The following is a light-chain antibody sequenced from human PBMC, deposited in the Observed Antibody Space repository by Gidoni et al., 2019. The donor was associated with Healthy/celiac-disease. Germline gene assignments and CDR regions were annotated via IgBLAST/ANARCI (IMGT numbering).Light chain of an antibody. J-gene: IGKJ1*01. Sequence: DIQMTQSPSTLSASVGDRVTITCRASPSISSWLAWYQQKPGKAPKLLIYKASSLESGVPSSCSGSGSGTEFTLTISSLQPDDFATYYCQQYNSYSGTFGQGTKVEIK. CDR1: PSISSW. V-gene: IGKV1-5*03. CDR3: QQYNSYSGT. CDR2: KAS.